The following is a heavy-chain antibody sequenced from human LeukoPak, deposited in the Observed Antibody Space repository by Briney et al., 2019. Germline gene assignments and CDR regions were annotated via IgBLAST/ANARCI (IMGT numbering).Heavy chain of an antibody. J-gene: IGHJ3*02. CDR1: GFTFSSYA. CDR2: VSGSGAHR. V-gene: IGHV3-23*01. CDR3: ARDILECFDRGDAFDI. D-gene: IGHD2-15*01. Sequence: GGSLRLSCAASGFTFSSYAMTWVRQPPGKGLQWVSAVSGSGAHRYYADSVKGRFTISRDKSMNTLYLQMNSLRTEDTAVYYWARDILECFDRGDAFDIWAKGQWSPSLQ.